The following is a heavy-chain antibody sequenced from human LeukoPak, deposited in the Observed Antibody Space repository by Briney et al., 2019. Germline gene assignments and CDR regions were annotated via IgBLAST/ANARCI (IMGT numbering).Heavy chain of an antibody. J-gene: IGHJ4*02. Sequence: GGSLRLSCAASGFTFSSYWMSWVRQAPGKGLEWVANIKQDGSEKYYVDSVKGRFTISKDNAKNSLYLQMNSLRAEDTAVYYCARGPDNWNDVIGDDYWGQGTLVTVSS. D-gene: IGHD1-20*01. CDR1: GFTFSSYW. V-gene: IGHV3-7*01. CDR3: ARGPDNWNDVIGDDY. CDR2: IKQDGSEK.